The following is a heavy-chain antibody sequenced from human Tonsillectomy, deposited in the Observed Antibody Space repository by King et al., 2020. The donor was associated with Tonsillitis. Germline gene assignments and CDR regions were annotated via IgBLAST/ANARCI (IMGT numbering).Heavy chain of an antibody. J-gene: IGHJ4*02. CDR3: ARAIRGYSYGSFDY. CDR1: GYSISSGYY. D-gene: IGHD5-18*01. V-gene: IGHV4-38-2*02. Sequence: QLQESGPGLVKPSETLSLTCTVSGYSISSGYYWGWIRQPPGKGLEWIGSIYHSGSTYYNPSLKSRVTISVDTSKNQFSLKLSSVTAADTAVYYCARAIRGYSYGSFDYWGQGTLVTVSS. CDR2: IYHSGST.